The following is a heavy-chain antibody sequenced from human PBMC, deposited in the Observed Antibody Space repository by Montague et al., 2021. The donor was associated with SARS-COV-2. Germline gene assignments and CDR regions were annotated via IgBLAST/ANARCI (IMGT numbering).Heavy chain of an antibody. CDR2: IYYSGST. CDR3: ARVEFDGGYDSVPLDV. CDR1: GGSISSGGYY. D-gene: IGHD5-12*01. J-gene: IGHJ6*02. Sequence: TLSLTRTVSGGSISSGGYYWSWIRQHPGKGLEWVGYIYYSGSTYYNPSLKSRVTISVDTSKNQFSLKLSSVTAADTAVYYCARVEFDGGYDSVPLDVWGQGTTVPVSS. V-gene: IGHV4-31*03.